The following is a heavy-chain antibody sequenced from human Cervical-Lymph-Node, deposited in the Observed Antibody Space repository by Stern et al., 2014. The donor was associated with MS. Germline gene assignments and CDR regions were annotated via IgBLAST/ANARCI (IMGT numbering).Heavy chain of an antibody. CDR1: GGTFSSYA. CDR3: ARVRGGDSSGWYGFDYYYGMDV. Sequence: VQLVESGAEVKKPGSSVKVSCKASGGTFSSYAISWVRQAPGQGLEWMGGIIPIFGTANYAQKFQGRVTSTADKSTSTAYMELSSLRSEDTALYYCARVRGGDSSGWYGFDYYYGMDVWGQGTTVTVSS. J-gene: IGHJ6*02. D-gene: IGHD6-19*01. CDR2: IIPIFGTA. V-gene: IGHV1-69*06.